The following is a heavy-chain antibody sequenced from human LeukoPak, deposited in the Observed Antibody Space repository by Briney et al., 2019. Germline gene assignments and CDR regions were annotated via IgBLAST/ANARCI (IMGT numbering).Heavy chain of an antibody. CDR1: GYTFTGYY. Sequence: ASVKVSCKASGYTFTGYYMHWVRQAPGQGLEWMGWINPNSGGTNYAQKFQGRVTMTRDTSISTAYMELSRLRSDDTAVYYCASSYYDFWSGYGGNYYMDVWGKGTTVTVSS. V-gene: IGHV1-2*02. CDR2: INPNSGGT. J-gene: IGHJ6*03. CDR3: ASSYYDFWSGYGGNYYMDV. D-gene: IGHD3-3*01.